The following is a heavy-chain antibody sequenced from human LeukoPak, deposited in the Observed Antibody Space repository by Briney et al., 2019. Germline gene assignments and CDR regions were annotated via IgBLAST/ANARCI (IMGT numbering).Heavy chain of an antibody. J-gene: IGHJ4*02. CDR1: GYTFTGYY. Sequence: WASVKVSCKASGYTFTGYYVHWVRQAPGQGLEWMGWINPNSGGTNYAQKFQGRVTMTRDTSISTAYMELSRLRSDDTAVYYCARDLIPPKDLEVVPAAIPGDYWGQGTLVTVSS. CDR2: INPNSGGT. V-gene: IGHV1-2*02. D-gene: IGHD2-2*02. CDR3: ARDLIPPKDLEVVPAAIPGDY.